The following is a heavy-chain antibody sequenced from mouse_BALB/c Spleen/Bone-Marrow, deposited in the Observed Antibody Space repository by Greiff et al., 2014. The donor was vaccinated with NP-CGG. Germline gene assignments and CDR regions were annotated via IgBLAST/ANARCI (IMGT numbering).Heavy chain of an antibody. V-gene: IGHV1-82*01. CDR1: GYAFSSSW. CDR3: ARSDGYRVMDY. J-gene: IGHJ4*01. CDR2: IYPGDGDI. D-gene: IGHD2-3*01. Sequence: VKLVESGPELVKPGASVKVSCKASGYAFSSSWVNWVKQRPGQGLEWIGRIYPGDGDINYNEKFKGKATLTADQSSSTAYMQLSSLTSVDSAVYFCARSDGYRVMDYWGQGTSVTVSS.